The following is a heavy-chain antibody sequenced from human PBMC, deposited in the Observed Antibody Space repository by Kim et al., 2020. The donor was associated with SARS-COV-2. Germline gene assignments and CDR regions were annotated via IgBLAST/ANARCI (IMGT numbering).Heavy chain of an antibody. Sequence: GGSLRLSCAASGFTFSSYAMSWVRQAPGKGLEWVSAISGSGGSTYYADSVKGRFTISRDNSKNTLYLQMNSLRAEDTAVYYCAKIYSSSLYGQYLFDYWGQGTLVTVSS. D-gene: IGHD6-13*01. J-gene: IGHJ4*02. V-gene: IGHV3-23*01. CDR2: ISGSGGST. CDR3: AKIYSSSLYGQYLFDY. CDR1: GFTFSSYA.